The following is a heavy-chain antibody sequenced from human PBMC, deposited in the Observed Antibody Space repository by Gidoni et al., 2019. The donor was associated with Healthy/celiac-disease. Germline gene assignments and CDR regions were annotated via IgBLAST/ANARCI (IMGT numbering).Heavy chain of an antibody. CDR2: ISGSGGST. V-gene: IGHV3-23*01. CDR1: GFTFSRNA. Sequence: EVQLLESGGCLVQPGGSLTLSCAASGFTFSRNALSWVRQAPGKGLEWVSAISGSGGSTYYADSVKGRFTISRDNSKNTLYLQMNSLRAEDTAVYYCAKGPRPRGELLRNDAFDIWGQGTMVTVSS. D-gene: IGHD1-26*01. CDR3: AKGPRPRGELLRNDAFDI. J-gene: IGHJ3*02.